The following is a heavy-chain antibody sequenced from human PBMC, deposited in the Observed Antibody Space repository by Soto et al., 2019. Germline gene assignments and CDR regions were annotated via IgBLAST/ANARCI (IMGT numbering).Heavy chain of an antibody. CDR3: ARTPGGMATISGTDY. D-gene: IGHD5-12*01. V-gene: IGHV4-39*01. CDR2: IYYSGST. J-gene: IGHJ4*02. CDR1: GGSISSSSYY. Sequence: QLQLQESGPGLVKPSETLSLTCTVSGGSISSSSYYWGWIRQPPGKGLEWIGSIYYSGSTYYNPSLKSRVTISVDTSKNQFSLKLSSVTAADTAVYYCARTPGGMATISGTDYWGQGTLVTVSS.